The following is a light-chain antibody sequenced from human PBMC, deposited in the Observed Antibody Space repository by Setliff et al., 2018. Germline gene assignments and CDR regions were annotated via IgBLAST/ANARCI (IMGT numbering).Light chain of an antibody. Sequence: QSALTQPASVSGSPGQSITISCTGTSSDIGGYKYVSWYQQYPGQAPKLLIYDVTKRPSGVSNRFSGSKSGNTASLTISGLQAEDEADYYCFSYTSSSSYVFGSGTKVTVL. CDR1: SSDIGGYKY. V-gene: IGLV2-14*03. CDR2: DVT. CDR3: FSYTSSSSYV. J-gene: IGLJ1*01.